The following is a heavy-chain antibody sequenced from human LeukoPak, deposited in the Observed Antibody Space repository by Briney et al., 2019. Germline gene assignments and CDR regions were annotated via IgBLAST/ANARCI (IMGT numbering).Heavy chain of an antibody. CDR3: ARVNYYGSGSYLGYYYYYYMDV. D-gene: IGHD3-10*01. Sequence: SETLSLTCTVSGGSISSYYWSWIRQPPGKGLEWIGYIYYSGSTNYNPSLKSRVTISVDTSKNQFSLKLSSVTAADTAVYYCARVNYYGSGSYLGYYYYYYMDVWGKGTTVTISS. CDR2: IYYSGST. J-gene: IGHJ6*03. CDR1: GGSISSYY. V-gene: IGHV4-59*01.